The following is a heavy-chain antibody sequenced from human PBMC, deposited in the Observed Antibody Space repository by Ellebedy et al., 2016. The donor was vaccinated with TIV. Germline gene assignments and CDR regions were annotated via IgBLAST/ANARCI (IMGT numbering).Heavy chain of an antibody. CDR3: ARDAVQFYYYGMGV. V-gene: IGHV3-30*04. Sequence: GGSLRLSCAASGFTFSSYAIHWVRQAPGKGLEWVAVVSYDGRNKYYADSVKGRFTISRDNSKNTLYLQMNSLRPEDTAVYYCARDAVQFYYYGMGVWGQGTTVTVSS. CDR1: GFTFSSYA. CDR2: VSYDGRNK. J-gene: IGHJ6*02.